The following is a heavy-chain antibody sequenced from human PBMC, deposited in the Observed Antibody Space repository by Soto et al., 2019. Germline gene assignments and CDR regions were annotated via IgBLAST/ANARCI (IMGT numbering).Heavy chain of an antibody. CDR2: FDPEDGET. V-gene: IGHV1-24*01. D-gene: IGHD3-9*01. J-gene: IGHJ4*02. Sequence: ASVKVSCKVSGYTLTELSMHWVLQAPGKGLEWMGGFDPEDGETIYAQKFQGRVTMTEDTSTDTAYMELSSLRSEDTSIYYCARSETDYSRFDFWGQGALVTVSS. CDR3: ARSETDYSRFDF. CDR1: GYTLTELS.